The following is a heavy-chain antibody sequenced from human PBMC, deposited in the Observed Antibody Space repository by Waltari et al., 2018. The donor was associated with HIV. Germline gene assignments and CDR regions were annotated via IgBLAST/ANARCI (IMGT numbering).Heavy chain of an antibody. Sequence: EEQLVESGGGFVQPGGSLRLSCAASGFSFSGHNMPWVRKATGKGLEWVSYISSTSYYIYYTDSVKGRFTISRDNDKNSLYLQMNSLRHEDTALYYCARENGVTGTTGTRYYAMDVWGLGTTVTVSS. D-gene: IGHD4-17*01. V-gene: IGHV3-48*02. CDR3: ARENGVTGTTGTRYYAMDV. J-gene: IGHJ6*02. CDR2: ISSTSYYI. CDR1: GFSFSGHN.